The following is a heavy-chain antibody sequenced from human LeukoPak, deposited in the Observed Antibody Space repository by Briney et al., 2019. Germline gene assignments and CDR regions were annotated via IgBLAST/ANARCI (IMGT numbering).Heavy chain of an antibody. Sequence: GASVKVSCKASGDTFIDYYMHWVRQAPGQGLEWMGWVNPNSGTTNCAQKFQGRVTMTRDTSISTAYMELSSLRSDDTAMYYCARGTGGLGTAGVDYWGQGTLVTVSS. CDR3: ARGTGGLGTAGVDY. D-gene: IGHD7-27*01. CDR1: GDTFIDYY. J-gene: IGHJ4*02. V-gene: IGHV1-2*02. CDR2: VNPNSGTT.